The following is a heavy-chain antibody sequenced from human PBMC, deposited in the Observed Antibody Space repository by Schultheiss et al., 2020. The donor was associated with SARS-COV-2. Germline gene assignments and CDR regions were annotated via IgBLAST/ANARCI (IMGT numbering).Heavy chain of an antibody. CDR3: ARMTYYYGSGSRNSYYFDY. D-gene: IGHD3-10*01. J-gene: IGHJ4*02. CDR1: GFSLSTSEMR. CDR2: IDWDDDK. V-gene: IGHV2-5*08. Sequence: SGPTLVKPTQTLTLTCTFSGFSLSTSEMRVSWVRQPPGKALEWLARIDWDDDKRYSPSLQSRLTITKDTSKNQVVLTMTNMDPVDTATYYCARMTYYYGSGSRNSYYFDYWGQGTLVTVSS.